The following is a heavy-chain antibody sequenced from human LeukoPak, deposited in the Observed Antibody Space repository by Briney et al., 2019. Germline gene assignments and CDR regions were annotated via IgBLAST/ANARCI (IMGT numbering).Heavy chain of an antibody. V-gene: IGHV1-69*01. J-gene: IGHJ4*02. CDR3: AREANYDFWSGYSHPPPDY. D-gene: IGHD3-3*01. Sequence: SVKVSCKASGGTFSSYAISWVRQAPGQGLEWMGGIIPIFGTANYAQKFQGRVTITADESTSTAYMELSSLRSDDTAVYYCAREANYDFWSGYSHPPPDYWGQGTLVTVSS. CDR1: GGTFSSYA. CDR2: IIPIFGTA.